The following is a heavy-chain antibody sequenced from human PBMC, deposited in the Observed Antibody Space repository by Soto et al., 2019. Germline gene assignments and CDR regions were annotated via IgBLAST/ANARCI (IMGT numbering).Heavy chain of an antibody. J-gene: IGHJ3*02. CDR3: ATAYYYDSSGGLGAFDI. D-gene: IGHD3-22*01. Sequence: QLQLQESGPGLVKPSETLSLTCTVSGGSISSSSYYWGWIRQPPGKGLEWIGSIYYSGSTYYNPSLKSRVTISVDTSKNQFSLKLSSVTAADTAVYYCATAYYYDSSGGLGAFDIWGQGTMVTVSS. CDR1: GGSISSSSYY. V-gene: IGHV4-39*01. CDR2: IYYSGST.